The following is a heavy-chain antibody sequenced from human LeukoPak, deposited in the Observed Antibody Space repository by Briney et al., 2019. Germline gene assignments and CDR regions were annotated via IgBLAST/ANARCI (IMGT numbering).Heavy chain of an antibody. Sequence: GGSLRLSCAASGFTFSSYGMHWVRQAPGKGLEWVAVISYDGSNKYYADSVKGRFTISRDNSKNTLYLQMNSLRAEDTAVYYCAKGSVEGYSSGWYDYWGQGTLVTASS. V-gene: IGHV3-30*18. J-gene: IGHJ4*02. CDR2: ISYDGSNK. CDR3: AKGSVEGYSSGWYDY. D-gene: IGHD6-19*01. CDR1: GFTFSSYG.